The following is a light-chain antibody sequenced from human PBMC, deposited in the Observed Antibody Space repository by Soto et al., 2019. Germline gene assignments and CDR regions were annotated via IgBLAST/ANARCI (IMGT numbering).Light chain of an antibody. V-gene: IGLV2-11*01. CDR3: CSYAGSYTVRV. CDR2: DVS. Sequence: QSALTQPRSVSGSPGQSVTISCTGTSSDVGANNYVSWYQQHPGKVPKLMIYDVSKRPSGVPDRFSSSKSVNTASLTISGLQAEDEADYYCCSYAGSYTVRVFGGGTKLTVL. CDR1: SSDVGANNY. J-gene: IGLJ2*01.